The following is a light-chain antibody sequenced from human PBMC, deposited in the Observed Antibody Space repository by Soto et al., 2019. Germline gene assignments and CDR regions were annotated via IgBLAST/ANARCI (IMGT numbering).Light chain of an antibody. CDR3: QQYDNYPGT. V-gene: IGKV1-5*03. CDR1: QSISDW. J-gene: IGKJ1*01. CDR2: KAS. Sequence: DIQMTQSPSTLSASVGDRVTITCRASQSISDWLAWYQQRPGKAPKLLIFKASTLETGVPSRFSGSAFGTEFTLTISSLQPDDIATYYCQQYDNYPGTFGQGTNVEVK.